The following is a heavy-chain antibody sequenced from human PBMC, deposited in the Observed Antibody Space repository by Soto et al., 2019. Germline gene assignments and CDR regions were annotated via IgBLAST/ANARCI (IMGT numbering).Heavy chain of an antibody. J-gene: IGHJ6*02. Sequence: SVKVSCKASGCTFSSYAISCVRQAPGQVLEWMGGIIPIFGTANYAQKFQGRVTITADESTSTAYMELSSLRSEDTAVYYCARGGGYSGYEGHYYYYGMDVWGQGTTVTVSS. D-gene: IGHD5-12*01. V-gene: IGHV1-69*13. CDR3: ARGGGYSGYEGHYYYYGMDV. CDR1: GCTFSSYA. CDR2: IIPIFGTA.